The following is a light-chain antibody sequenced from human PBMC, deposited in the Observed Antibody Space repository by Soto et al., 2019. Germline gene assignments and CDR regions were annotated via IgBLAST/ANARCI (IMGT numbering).Light chain of an antibody. CDR3: LQDYNLYT. J-gene: IGKJ2*01. Sequence: AIQMTQSPSSPSASVGDRVTITCRASQGIRNDLGWYQQKPGKAPKLLIYAASSLQSGVPSRFSGSGSGTDFTLTISSLQPEDFATYYCLQDYNLYTFGQGTKLEIK. CDR1: QGIRND. V-gene: IGKV1-6*01. CDR2: AAS.